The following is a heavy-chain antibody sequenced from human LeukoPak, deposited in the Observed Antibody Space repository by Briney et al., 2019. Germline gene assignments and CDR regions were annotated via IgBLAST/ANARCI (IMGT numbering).Heavy chain of an antibody. CDR3: ARDHLDIVPTIYSY. V-gene: IGHV1-18*01. CDR1: GSYG. Sequence: ASVKVSCEASGSYGITWVRQAPGQGLEWLGWISTYNGNTNYAQKFQGRVTLTTDTSASIAYLELRSLRSDDTALYYCARDHLDIVPTIYSYWGQGTLVTVSS. CDR2: ISTYNGNT. J-gene: IGHJ4*02. D-gene: IGHD5-12*01.